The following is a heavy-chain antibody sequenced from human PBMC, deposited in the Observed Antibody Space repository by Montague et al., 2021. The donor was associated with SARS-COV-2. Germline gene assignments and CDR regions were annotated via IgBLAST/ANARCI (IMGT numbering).Heavy chain of an antibody. J-gene: IGHJ3*02. CDR1: GDSVSSNTAA. D-gene: IGHD6-13*01. CDR2: TYYRSKWYN. Sequence: CAISGDSVSSNTAAWNWIRQSPSRGLVWLGRTYYRSKWYNEFAESVKSRISINADTSKNEVSLQLKYVTPEDTAMYYCARDSRNWYGPTCFDNWGQGTVVTVS. V-gene: IGHV6-1*01. CDR3: ARDSRNWYGPTCFDN.